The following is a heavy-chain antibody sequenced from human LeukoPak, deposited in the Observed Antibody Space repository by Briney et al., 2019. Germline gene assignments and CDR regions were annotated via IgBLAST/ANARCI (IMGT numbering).Heavy chain of an antibody. CDR1: GYAFTSYY. CDR3: ARAVHYYDSSGYYYDY. V-gene: IGHV1-46*01. J-gene: IGHJ4*02. CDR2: INPSGGST. Sequence: ASVKVSCKASGYAFTSYYMHWVRQAPGQGLEWMGLINPSGGSTSYAQKFQGRVTMTRDTSTSTVYMELSSLRSEDTAVYYCARAVHYYDSSGYYYDYWGQGTLVTVSS. D-gene: IGHD3-22*01.